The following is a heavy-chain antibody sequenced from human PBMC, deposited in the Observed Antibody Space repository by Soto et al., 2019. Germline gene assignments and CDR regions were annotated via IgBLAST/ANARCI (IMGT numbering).Heavy chain of an antibody. Sequence: QVQLQESGPGLVKPSETLSLTCTVSGGSVSSGRFYWTWIRQPPGRGLEWIGHIYYGGSTKYNPSLESRVTISVDTSNDQFSLKLSSVTAADTAVYYCARTYSNYDTWFDPWGQGPLVTVSS. V-gene: IGHV4-61*01. CDR2: IYYGGST. CDR1: GGSVSSGRFY. J-gene: IGHJ5*02. D-gene: IGHD4-4*01. CDR3: ARTYSNYDTWFDP.